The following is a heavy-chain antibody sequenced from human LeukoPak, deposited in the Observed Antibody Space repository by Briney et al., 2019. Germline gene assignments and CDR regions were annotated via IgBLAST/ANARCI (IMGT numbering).Heavy chain of an antibody. Sequence: GGSLRLSCAASGFTFSSYSMYWVRQAPGKGLEWVSAISGSGGSTYYADSVKGRFTISRDNSKNTLYLQMNSLRAEDTAVYYCAKMGVYSSSSPIDYWGQGTLVTVSS. CDR3: AKMGVYSSSSPIDY. CDR2: ISGSGGST. V-gene: IGHV3-23*01. J-gene: IGHJ4*02. D-gene: IGHD6-6*01. CDR1: GFTFSSYS.